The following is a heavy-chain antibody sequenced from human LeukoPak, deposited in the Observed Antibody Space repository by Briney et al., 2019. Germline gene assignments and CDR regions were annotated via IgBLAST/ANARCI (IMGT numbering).Heavy chain of an antibody. CDR1: GGAIASGGYS. J-gene: IGHJ5*02. V-gene: IGHV4-30-2*06. CDR2: IYDRGPA. D-gene: IGHD3-10*01. CDR3: ARSRQASGLLSS. Sequence: SETLSLTCTVSGGAIASGGYSWNWIRQSPGKGLEWIGCIYDRGPAYYNPSLKSRFTISVGRPKNQFFLNVTSLTAADTAVYYCARSRQASGLLSSWGQGTPVVVSS.